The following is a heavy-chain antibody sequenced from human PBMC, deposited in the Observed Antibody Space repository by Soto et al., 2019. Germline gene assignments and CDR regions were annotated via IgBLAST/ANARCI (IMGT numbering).Heavy chain of an antibody. CDR2: ISAYNGNT. Sequence: QVQLVQSGAEVKKPGASVKVSCKASGYTFTSYGISWVRQAPGQGLEWMGWISAYNGNTNYAQELQGRVTMTTDTSTSTAYMELRSLRSDDTAVYYCARDRPRDGYNSQMDYWGQGTLVTVSS. CDR3: ARDRPRDGYNSQMDY. D-gene: IGHD5-12*01. V-gene: IGHV1-18*04. J-gene: IGHJ4*02. CDR1: GYTFTSYG.